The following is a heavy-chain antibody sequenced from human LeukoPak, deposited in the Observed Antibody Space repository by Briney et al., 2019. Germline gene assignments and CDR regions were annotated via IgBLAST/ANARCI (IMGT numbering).Heavy chain of an antibody. CDR3: ARLGGSNSDY. Sequence: SETLSLTCTVSGGSISSSSYYWGWIRQPPGKGPEWIGSIYYSGSTYYNPSLKSRVTISVDTSKNQFSLKLSSVTAADTAVYYCARLGGSNSDYWGQGTLVTVSS. J-gene: IGHJ4*02. CDR2: IYYSGST. D-gene: IGHD1-26*01. CDR1: GGSISSSSYY. V-gene: IGHV4-39*01.